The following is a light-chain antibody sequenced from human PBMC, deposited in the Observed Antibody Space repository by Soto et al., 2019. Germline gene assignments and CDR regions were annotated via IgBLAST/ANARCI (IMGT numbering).Light chain of an antibody. V-gene: IGLV2-14*03. CDR1: SGDVGGHNA. Sequence: QSALTQPASVSGSPGQSITLSCTGTSGDVGGHNAVSWYQQHPGKAPKLLIYDVYNRPSGASNRFSGSKSGNTASLTISGLQAEDEADYYCSSYERSGDYVFGAGTKVTVL. CDR2: DVY. CDR3: SSYERSGDYV. J-gene: IGLJ1*01.